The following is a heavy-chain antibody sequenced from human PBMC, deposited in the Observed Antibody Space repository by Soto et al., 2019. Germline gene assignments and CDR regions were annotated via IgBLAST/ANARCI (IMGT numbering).Heavy chain of an antibody. Sequence: GGSLRLSCAASGFTFSSYSMNWVRQAPGKGLEWVSSISSSSSYIYYADSVKGRFTISRDNAKNSLYLQMNSLRAEDTDVYYCARVGDYGSGSYYNLPYYYGMDVWGQGTTVTVSS. D-gene: IGHD3-10*01. CDR1: GFTFSSYS. V-gene: IGHV3-21*01. J-gene: IGHJ6*02. CDR2: ISSSSSYI. CDR3: ARVGDYGSGSYYNLPYYYGMDV.